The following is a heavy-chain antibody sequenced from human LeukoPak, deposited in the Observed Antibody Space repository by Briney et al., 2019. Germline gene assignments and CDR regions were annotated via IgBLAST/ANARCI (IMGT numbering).Heavy chain of an antibody. CDR2: ISAYNGNT. J-gene: IGHJ5*02. Sequence: ASVTVSFTASGYTFTTYGINWMRQAPGQGLEWMGWISAYNGNTKYAQKFQGRVTMTTETSTSTAYTELRSLRSDDTAVYYCARDVEAARPGWFDRWGQGTLVSVSS. V-gene: IGHV1-18*04. D-gene: IGHD6-6*01. CDR3: ARDVEAARPGWFDR. CDR1: GYTFTTYG.